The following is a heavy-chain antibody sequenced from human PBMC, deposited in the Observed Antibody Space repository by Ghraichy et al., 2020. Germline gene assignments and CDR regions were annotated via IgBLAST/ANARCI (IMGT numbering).Heavy chain of an antibody. Sequence: SETLSLTCIVSGYSISGDFWSWIRQPPGKGLEWIGYVYHSGGTKYNPSLESRASISVDASKKQFSLKLTSVTAADTATYYCARQDTGGFDPWGRGTLVTVSS. V-gene: IGHV4-59*08. CDR1: GYSISGDF. CDR3: ARQDTGGFDP. J-gene: IGHJ5*02. CDR2: VYHSGGT. D-gene: IGHD1-26*01.